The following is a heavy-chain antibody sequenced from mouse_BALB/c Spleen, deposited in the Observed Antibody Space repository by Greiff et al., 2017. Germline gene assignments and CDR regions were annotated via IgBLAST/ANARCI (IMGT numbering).Heavy chain of an antibody. CDR1: GFTFSSFG. J-gene: IGHJ4*01. Sequence: EVKLVESGGGLVQPGGSRKLSCAASGFTFSSFGMHWVRQAPEKGLEWVAYISSGSSTIYYADTVKGRFTISRDNPKNTLFLQRTSLRSEDTAMYYCARASYYPYYAMDYWGQGTSVTVSS. D-gene: IGHD2-10*01. CDR3: ARASYYPYYAMDY. V-gene: IGHV5-17*02. CDR2: ISSGSSTI.